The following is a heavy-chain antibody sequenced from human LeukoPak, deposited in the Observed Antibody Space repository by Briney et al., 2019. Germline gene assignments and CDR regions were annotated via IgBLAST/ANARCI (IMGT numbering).Heavy chain of an antibody. J-gene: IGHJ4*02. V-gene: IGHV1-69*13. CDR1: GGTFSSYA. CDR2: IIPIFGTA. Sequence: ASVKVSCKASGGTFSSYAIGWARQAPGQGLEWMGGIIPIFGTANYAQKFQGRVTITADESTSTAYMELSSLRSEDTAVYYCARAFEYSSSFGFHYWGQGTLVTVSS. CDR3: ARAFEYSSSFGFHY. D-gene: IGHD6-6*01.